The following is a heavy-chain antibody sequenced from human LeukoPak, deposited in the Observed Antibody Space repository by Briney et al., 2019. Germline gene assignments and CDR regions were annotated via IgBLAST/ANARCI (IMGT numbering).Heavy chain of an antibody. CDR1: GYSFTNYW. Sequence: GESLKISCQGSGYSFTNYWIAWVRQMPGKGLECMGIIYPGDSDTRYSPSFQGQVTISADKSISTAHLQWSSLKASDTAMYYCARSVKHYYYMDVWGEGTTVTVSS. V-gene: IGHV5-51*01. CDR3: ARSVKHYYYMDV. CDR2: IYPGDSDT. J-gene: IGHJ6*03.